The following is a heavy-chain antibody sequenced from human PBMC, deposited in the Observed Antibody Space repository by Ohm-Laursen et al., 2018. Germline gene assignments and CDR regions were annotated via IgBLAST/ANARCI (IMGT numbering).Heavy chain of an antibody. Sequence: SVTLSLTCAVYGGSFSGYYWNWIRQPPGQGLEWIGEINHSRSTKYNSSFKSRVTISVDTSKNQFSLKLSSVTAADTAVYYCARGFSGWWGRIDYWGQGILVTVSS. J-gene: IGHJ4*02. CDR2: INHSRST. D-gene: IGHD6-19*01. V-gene: IGHV4-34*01. CDR3: ARGFSGWWGRIDY. CDR1: GGSFSGYY.